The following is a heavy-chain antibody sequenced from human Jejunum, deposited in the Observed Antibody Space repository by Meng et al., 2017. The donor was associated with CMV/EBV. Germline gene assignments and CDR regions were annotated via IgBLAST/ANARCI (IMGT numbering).Heavy chain of an antibody. Sequence: AVSGDSISRNLWWSWVRQPPGKGLEWIGEISYSGSTKYNPSLQSRVTISSDTTNNRFSLRLNSVTAADTGVYFCARSPGFWSPDYWGRGTLVTVSS. J-gene: IGHJ4*02. V-gene: IGHV4-4*01. D-gene: IGHD2-8*02. CDR3: ARSPGFWSPDY. CDR1: GDSISRNLW. CDR2: ISYSGST.